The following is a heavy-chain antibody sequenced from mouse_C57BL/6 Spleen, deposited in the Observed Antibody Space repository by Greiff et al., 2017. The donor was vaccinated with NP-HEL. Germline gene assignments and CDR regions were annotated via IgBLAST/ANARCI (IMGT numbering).Heavy chain of an antibody. D-gene: IGHD2-2*01. CDR1: GYTFTDYN. CDR2: INPNNGGT. V-gene: IGHV1-18*01. J-gene: IGHJ2*01. CDR3: ARRHEGYAYHFDY. Sequence: VQLQQSGPELVKPGASVKIPCKASGYTFTDYNMDWVKQSHGKSLEWIGDINPNNGGTIYNQKFKGKATLTVDKSSSTAYMELRSLTSEDTAVYYCARRHEGYAYHFDYWGQGTTLTVSS.